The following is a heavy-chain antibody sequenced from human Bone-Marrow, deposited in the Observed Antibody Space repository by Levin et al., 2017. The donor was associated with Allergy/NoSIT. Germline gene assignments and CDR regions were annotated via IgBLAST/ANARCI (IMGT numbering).Heavy chain of an antibody. CDR1: GFSFDRHS. V-gene: IGHV3-30-3*01. Sequence: GESLKISCADSGFSFDRHSMHWVRQAPGKGLEWVANIFFDGSEKYYADSVKGRFTIARDNPKNTLYLQMDSLRPEDTAVYYCAREGPFYENMPFREPNAFDLWGQGTMVIVSA. D-gene: IGHD1-14*01. CDR2: IFFDGSEK. J-gene: IGHJ3*01. CDR3: AREGPFYENMPFREPNAFDL.